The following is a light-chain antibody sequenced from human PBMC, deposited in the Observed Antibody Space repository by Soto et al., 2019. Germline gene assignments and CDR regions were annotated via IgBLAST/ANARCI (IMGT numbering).Light chain of an antibody. CDR2: AAS. CDR3: QQYGSSPRT. V-gene: IGKV3-20*01. J-gene: IGKJ1*01. Sequence: EIVLTQSPGTLSLSPGERATLSCRASQSVSSNYLAWYQQKPGQAPRLLIYAASSMITGIPDRFSGSGSGTDFTLTISRLEPEDFAMYHCQQYGSSPRTFGQGTKVEIK. CDR1: QSVSSNY.